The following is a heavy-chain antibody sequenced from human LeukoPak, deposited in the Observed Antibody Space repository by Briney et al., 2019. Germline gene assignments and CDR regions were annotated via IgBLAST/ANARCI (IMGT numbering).Heavy chain of an antibody. Sequence: GGSLRLSCAASGFTFRTYDMHWVRQATGEGLEWVSAIDTAGGKYYPGSVKGRFTISRDNAKNSLYLQMNSLRAEDTAVYYCARDASVKPTGDTFDIWGQGTMVSVSS. CDR3: ARDASVKPTGDTFDI. J-gene: IGHJ3*02. D-gene: IGHD4-17*01. CDR2: IDTAGGK. V-gene: IGHV3-13*04. CDR1: GFTFRTYD.